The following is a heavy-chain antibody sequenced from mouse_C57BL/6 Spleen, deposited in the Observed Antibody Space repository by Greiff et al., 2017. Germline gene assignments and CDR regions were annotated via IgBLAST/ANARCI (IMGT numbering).Heavy chain of an antibody. D-gene: IGHD4-1*01. CDR2: ISYDGSN. V-gene: IGHV3-6*01. CDR3: ARDLPGDAMDY. Sequence: EVKLQESGPGLVKPSQSLSLTCSVTGYSITSGYYWNWIRQFPGNKLEWMGYISYDGSNHYNPSLKNRISITRDTSKNQFFLKLNSVTTEDTATYYCARDLPGDAMDYWGQGTSVTVSS. CDR1: GYSITSGYY. J-gene: IGHJ4*01.